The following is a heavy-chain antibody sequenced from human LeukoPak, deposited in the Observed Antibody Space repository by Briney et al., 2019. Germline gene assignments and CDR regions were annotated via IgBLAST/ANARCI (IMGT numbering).Heavy chain of an antibody. J-gene: IGHJ4*02. CDR3: ARDSGWWRFDF. V-gene: IGHV3-7*03. D-gene: IGHD6-13*01. CDR1: GFTFSNAW. CDR2: IKEDGSEK. Sequence: PGGSLRLSCAASGFTFSNAWMNWVRQAPGQGLEWVASIKEDGSEKHYVDSVKGRFTISRDNGKNSLYLQMNSLRAEDTAVYYCARDSGWWRFDFWGQGTLVTVSS.